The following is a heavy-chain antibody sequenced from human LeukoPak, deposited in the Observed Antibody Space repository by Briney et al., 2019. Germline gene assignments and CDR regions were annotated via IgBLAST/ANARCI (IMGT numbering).Heavy chain of an antibody. V-gene: IGHV3-15*01. Sequence: GGSLRLSCAASGFTFSDAWMSWVRQAPGKGLEWVGRIKSQTGGGTTDYAAPVKGRFTISRDDSKNTLYLQMNSLKTEDTAVYYCTTANWAFDYWGQGTLVTVSS. CDR1: GFTFSDAW. CDR3: TTANWAFDY. J-gene: IGHJ4*02. D-gene: IGHD1-1*01. CDR2: IKSQTGGGTT.